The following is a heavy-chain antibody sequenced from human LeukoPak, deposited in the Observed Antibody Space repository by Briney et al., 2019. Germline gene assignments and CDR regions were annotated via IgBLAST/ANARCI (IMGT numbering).Heavy chain of an antibody. CDR1: GFTFSSYS. CDR2: ISSSSSYI. CDR3: AKDGGKPYFYDFWSGYPQWYYYYGMDV. J-gene: IGHJ6*02. Sequence: PGGSLRLSCAASGFTFSSYSMNWVRQAPGKGLEWVSSISSSSSYIYYADSVKGRFTISRDNSKNTLYLQMNSLRAEDTAVYYCAKDGGKPYFYDFWSGYPQWYYYYGMDVWGQGTTVTVSS. V-gene: IGHV3-21*04. D-gene: IGHD3-3*01.